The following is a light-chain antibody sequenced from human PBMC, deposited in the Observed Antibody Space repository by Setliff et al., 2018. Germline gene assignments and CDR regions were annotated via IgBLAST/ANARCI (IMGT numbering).Light chain of an antibody. CDR3: QSYDSSLSGDV. J-gene: IGLJ1*01. V-gene: IGLV1-40*01. Sequence: QSVLTQPPSVSGAPGQRVTISCTGSSSNIGAGYDVHWYQQLPGTAPKLLIYGDSKRPSGVPDRFSGSKSGTSASLAITGLQAEDEADYYCQSYDSSLSGDVFGTGTKGTVL. CDR1: SSNIGAGYD. CDR2: GDS.